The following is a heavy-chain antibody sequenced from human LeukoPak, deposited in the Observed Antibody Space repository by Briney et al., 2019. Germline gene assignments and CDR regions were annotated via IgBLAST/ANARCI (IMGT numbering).Heavy chain of an antibody. CDR2: IGTIDDT. J-gene: IGHJ6*02. CDR3: ARDAGVRFLEWPYYYYYGMDV. D-gene: IGHD3-3*01. V-gene: IGHV3-13*01. Sequence: PGGSLRLSCAASGFTFSTYDMHWVRQPTGKGLEWVSAIGTIDDTYYADSVKGRFTISRDNSKNTLYLQMNSLRAEDTAVYCCARDAGVRFLEWPYYYYYGMDVWGQGTTVTVSS. CDR1: GFTFSTYD.